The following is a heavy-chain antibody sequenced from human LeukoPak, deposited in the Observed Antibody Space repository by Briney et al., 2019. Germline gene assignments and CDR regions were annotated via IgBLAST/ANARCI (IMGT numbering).Heavy chain of an antibody. CDR3: ARDKDGYNMEYYFDY. D-gene: IGHD5-24*01. CDR2: IRYDGSNK. CDR1: GFTFSNFG. J-gene: IGHJ4*02. V-gene: IGHV3-33*01. Sequence: GRSLRLSCAASGFTFSNFGFYWVRQAPGKGLEWVAIIRYDGSNKYYADSVKGRFTISRDNSQNTLDLQMNNLRAEDTAVYYCARDKDGYNMEYYFDYWGQGTLVTVSS.